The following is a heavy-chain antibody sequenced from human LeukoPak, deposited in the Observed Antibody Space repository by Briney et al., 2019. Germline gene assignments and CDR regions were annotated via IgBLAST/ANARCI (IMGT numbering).Heavy chain of an antibody. CDR3: ARGLDRDAFDI. V-gene: IGHV4-30-2*01. CDR1: GGSISSGGYY. J-gene: IGHJ3*02. D-gene: IGHD1-1*01. Sequence: PSETLSLTCTVSGGSISSGGYYWSWIRQPPGKGLEWIGYIYHSGSTYYNPSLKSRVTISVDRSKNQFSLKLSSVTAADTAVYYCARGLDRDAFDIWGQGTMVTVSS. CDR2: IYHSGST.